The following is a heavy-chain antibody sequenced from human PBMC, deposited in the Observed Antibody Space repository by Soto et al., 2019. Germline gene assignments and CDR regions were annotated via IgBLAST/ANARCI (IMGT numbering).Heavy chain of an antibody. CDR2: IYPGDSDT. Sequence: EVQLVQSGAEVKKPGESLKISCKGSGYSFTSYWIGWVRQMPGKGLEWMGIIYPGDSDTRYSPSFQGQVTISADKSISTAYLQWSSLKASDTAMYYCARIVAFQNDYGDHLDYWGQGTLVTVSS. V-gene: IGHV5-51*03. CDR1: GYSFTSYW. D-gene: IGHD4-17*01. CDR3: ARIVAFQNDYGDHLDY. J-gene: IGHJ4*02.